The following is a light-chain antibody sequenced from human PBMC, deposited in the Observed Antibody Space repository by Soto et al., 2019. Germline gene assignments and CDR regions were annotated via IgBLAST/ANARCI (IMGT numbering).Light chain of an antibody. CDR2: DVS. J-gene: IGLJ1*01. Sequence: QYVLTQPASVSGSPGQSITISCTGTSSDVGGYNYVSWYQQHPGKAPKLMIYDVSNRPSGVSNRFSGSKSGNTASLTISGLQAEDEADYYCSSYTSSSTPCVFGTGTKVT. CDR3: SSYTSSSTPCV. CDR1: SSDVGGYNY. V-gene: IGLV2-14*01.